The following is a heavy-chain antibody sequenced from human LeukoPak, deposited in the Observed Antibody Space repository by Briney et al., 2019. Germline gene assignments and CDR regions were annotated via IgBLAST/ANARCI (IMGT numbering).Heavy chain of an antibody. CDR1: GFTLSSYA. CDR3: AKDPARNSLAGFDI. Sequence: GGSLRLSCAASGFTLSSYAMSWVRQAPGKGLEWVSAISGSGGSTHYADSVKGRFTISRDNSKNTLYLQMNSLRAEDTAVYYCAKDPARNSLAGFDIWGQGTMVTVSS. D-gene: IGHD4-23*01. V-gene: IGHV3-23*01. CDR2: ISGSGGST. J-gene: IGHJ3*02.